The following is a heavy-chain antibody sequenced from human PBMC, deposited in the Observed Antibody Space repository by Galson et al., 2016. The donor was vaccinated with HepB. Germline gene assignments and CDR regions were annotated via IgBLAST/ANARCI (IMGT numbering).Heavy chain of an antibody. V-gene: IGHV1-18*01. CDR2: INTHNGDT. CDR3: ARDRAAMDPSDY. CDR1: GYIFNTYG. D-gene: IGHD2-2*01. J-gene: IGHJ4*02. Sequence: SVKVSCKASGYIFNTYGISWVRQAPGQGLEWMGWINTHNGDTDYAQRLQGRVTMTTETSSNTAYMELRNLRSDDTAIYFCARDRAAMDPSDYWGQGTLVTVSS.